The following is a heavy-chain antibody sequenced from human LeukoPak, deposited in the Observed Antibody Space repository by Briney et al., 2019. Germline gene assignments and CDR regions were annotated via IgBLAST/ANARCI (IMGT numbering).Heavy chain of an antibody. CDR2: IYHSGNT. V-gene: IGHV4-38-2*02. D-gene: IGHD3-10*01. CDR1: GYSISSGYY. J-gene: IGHJ6*03. Sequence: SETLSLTCTVSGYSISSGYYWGWIRQPPGKGLEWIASIYHSGNTYYNPPLKSRVTISVDTSKNQFSLKLSSVTAADTAVYYCAKEITGGLYYMDVWGKGTTVTVSS. CDR3: AKEITGGLYYMDV.